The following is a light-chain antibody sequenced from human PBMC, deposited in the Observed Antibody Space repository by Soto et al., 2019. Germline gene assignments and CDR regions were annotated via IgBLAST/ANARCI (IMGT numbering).Light chain of an antibody. CDR1: QSISTN. Sequence: IVMTQSPVTMSVSPGEIATLSCRASQSISTNLAWYQQKPGQAPRLLIYGASTRATGIPARFSGGGSGTEFTLTISSLQSEDFAVYYCQHYNNWPPWTFGQGTKVETK. CDR2: GAS. V-gene: IGKV3-15*01. J-gene: IGKJ1*01. CDR3: QHYNNWPPWT.